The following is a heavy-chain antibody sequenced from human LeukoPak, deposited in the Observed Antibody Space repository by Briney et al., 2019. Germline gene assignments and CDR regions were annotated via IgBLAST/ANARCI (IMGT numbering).Heavy chain of an antibody. CDR3: AKAYDYDFWSYYMDV. V-gene: IGHV3-23*01. CDR1: GFTFSSYA. CDR2: ISGSGGST. J-gene: IGHJ6*03. D-gene: IGHD3-3*01. Sequence: PGGSLRLSCAASGFTFSSYAMSWVRQAPGKGLEWVSAISGSGGSTYYADSVKGRFTISRDNSKNTLYLQMNSLRAEDTAVYYCAKAYDYDFWSYYMDVWGKGTTVTVSS.